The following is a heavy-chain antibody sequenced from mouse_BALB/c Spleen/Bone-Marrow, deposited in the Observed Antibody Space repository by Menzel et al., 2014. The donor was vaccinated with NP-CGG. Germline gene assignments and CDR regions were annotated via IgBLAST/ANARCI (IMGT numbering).Heavy chain of an antibody. V-gene: IGHV5-9-4*01. CDR2: ISSGGSYT. CDR3: TRDRGDY. Sequence: EVQRVESGGGLVKPGGSLKLSCAASGFIFSYYAMSWVRQSPEKRLEWVAEISSGGSYTYYPDTVTGRFTISRDNAKNTLYLEMSSLRSEETAMYYCTRDRGDYWGQGTSVTVSS. J-gene: IGHJ4*01. D-gene: IGHD3-1*01. CDR1: GFIFSYYA.